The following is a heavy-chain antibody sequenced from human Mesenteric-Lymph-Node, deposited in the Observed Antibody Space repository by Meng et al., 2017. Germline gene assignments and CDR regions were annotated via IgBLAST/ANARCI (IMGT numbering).Heavy chain of an antibody. J-gene: IGHJ6*02. CDR2: IYYSGST. CDR3: ARDRGAGYDSSGYYHDYYGMDV. D-gene: IGHD3-22*01. V-gene: IGHV4-39*07. Sequence: SETLSLTCTVSGGSISSSSYYWGWIRQPPGKGLEWIGSIYYSGSTYYNPSLKSRVTISVDTSKNQFSLKLSSVTAADTAVYYCARDRGAGYDSSGYYHDYYGMDVWGQGTTVTVSS. CDR1: GGSISSSSYY.